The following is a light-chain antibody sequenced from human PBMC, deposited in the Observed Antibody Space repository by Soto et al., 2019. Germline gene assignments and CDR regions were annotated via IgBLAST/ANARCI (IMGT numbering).Light chain of an antibody. J-gene: IGKJ1*01. CDR3: QQSYTVHGT. Sequence: DIQMTQSVSSLSASVGDRLAITCRASHSIRTYLNWYQQRLGKGPKLLIFAASSLQGEVQARFTGSGAGTEFTLTIDSLQAEDLASYYRQQSYTVHGTCGRGTKV. CDR2: AAS. V-gene: IGKV1-39*01. CDR1: HSIRTY.